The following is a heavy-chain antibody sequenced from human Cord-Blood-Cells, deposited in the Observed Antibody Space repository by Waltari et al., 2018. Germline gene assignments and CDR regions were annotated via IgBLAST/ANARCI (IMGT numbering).Heavy chain of an antibody. CDR2: IWYDGSNK. Sequence: QVQLVESGGGVVQPGRSLRLPWAASGFTFSSLGMHWVRQAPGKGLGWVAVIWYDGSNKYYADSVKGRFTISRDNSKNTLYLQMNSLRAEDTAVYYCARAILRTGFDYWGQGTLVTVSS. J-gene: IGHJ4*02. CDR3: ARAILRTGFDY. V-gene: IGHV3-33*01. CDR1: GFTFSSLG. D-gene: IGHD3-9*01.